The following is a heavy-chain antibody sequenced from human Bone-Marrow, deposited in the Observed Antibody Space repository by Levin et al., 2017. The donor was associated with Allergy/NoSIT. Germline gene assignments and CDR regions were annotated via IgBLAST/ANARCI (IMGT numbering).Heavy chain of an antibody. D-gene: IGHD6-19*01. CDR3: VKDMVAVAGTADYGMDV. J-gene: IGHJ6*02. CDR1: GFTFDDYA. V-gene: IGHV3-9*01. Sequence: GGSLRLSCAASGFTFDDYAMHWVRQVPGKGLQWVSGISWNSGNINYVDSVKGRFTISRDNAKNSLYLQMNSLTAEDTALYYCVKDMVAVAGTADYGMDVWGQGTTVTVSS. CDR2: ISWNSGNI.